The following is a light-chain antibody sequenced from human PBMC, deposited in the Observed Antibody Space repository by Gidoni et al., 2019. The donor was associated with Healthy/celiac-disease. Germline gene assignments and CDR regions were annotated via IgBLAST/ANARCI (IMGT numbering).Light chain of an antibody. CDR3: QVWDSSIDHVV. CDR2: DDS. J-gene: IGLJ2*01. CDR1: NFGSKS. V-gene: IGLV3-21*03. Sequence: SYVLTQPPSGSVAPGTTARITRGGNNFGSKSVHWYQQKPGQAPVLVVYDDSARPSGIPERFSGSNSGNTATLTSSRVEAGDEADYYCQVWDSSIDHVVFGGGTKLTVL.